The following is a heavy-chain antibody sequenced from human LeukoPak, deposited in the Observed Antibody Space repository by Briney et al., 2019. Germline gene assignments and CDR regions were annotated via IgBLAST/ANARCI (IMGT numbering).Heavy chain of an antibody. D-gene: IGHD3-10*01. CDR2: ISSNGGST. CDR1: GFTFSSYA. CDR3: ARGHYYGMDV. J-gene: IGHJ6*04. V-gene: IGHV3-64*01. Sequence: GGSLRLSCAASGFTFSSYAMHWVRQAPGKGLEYVSAISSNGGSTYYANSVKGRFTISRDNAKNSLYLQLNSLRAEDTAVYYCARGHYYGMDVWGKGTTVTISS.